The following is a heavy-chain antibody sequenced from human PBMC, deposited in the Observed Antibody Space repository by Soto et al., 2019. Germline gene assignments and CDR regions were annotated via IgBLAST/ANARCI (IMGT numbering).Heavy chain of an antibody. CDR3: AIGSVGSAYDYEGMDV. CDR2: IIPIFGTA. V-gene: IGHV1-69*12. Sequence: QVQLVQSGAEVKKPGSSVKVSCKASGGSFSSYAINWVRQAPGQGLERMGGIIPIFGTANYAQKFQGRVTITADESTSTAYMEVRSLRSEDTGVDYCAIGSVGSAYDYEGMDVWGQGTTVTVAS. D-gene: IGHD1-26*01. J-gene: IGHJ6*02. CDR1: GGSFSSYA.